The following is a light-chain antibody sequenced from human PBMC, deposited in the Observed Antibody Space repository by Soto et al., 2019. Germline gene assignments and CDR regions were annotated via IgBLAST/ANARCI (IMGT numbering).Light chain of an antibody. CDR1: QSISSW. Sequence: DIQMTQTPSTLSASVGDRVTITCRASQSISSWLAWYQQKPGKAPKLLIYDASSLESGVPSRFSGSGSGTEFTLTISSLQPDDFATYYCQQYNSYALTFGGGTKVEIK. J-gene: IGKJ4*01. CDR3: QQYNSYALT. CDR2: DAS. V-gene: IGKV1-5*01.